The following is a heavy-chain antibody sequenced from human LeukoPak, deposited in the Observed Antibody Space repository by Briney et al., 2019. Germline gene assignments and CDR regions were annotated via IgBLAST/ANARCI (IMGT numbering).Heavy chain of an antibody. CDR2: IKTDGRTT. Sequence: GGSLRLSCAASGFIFRDYSMHWVRQAPGEGLLWISHIKTDGRTTTYADSVKGRFTISRDNAKSTLFLQMDSLRAEDTAVYYCIRDLDWNYGDYWGQGSLVTVSS. V-gene: IGHV3-74*03. CDR3: IRDLDWNYGDY. CDR1: GFIFRDYS. J-gene: IGHJ4*02. D-gene: IGHD1-7*01.